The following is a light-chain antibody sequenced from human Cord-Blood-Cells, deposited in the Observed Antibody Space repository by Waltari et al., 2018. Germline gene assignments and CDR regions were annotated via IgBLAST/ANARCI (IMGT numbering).Light chain of an antibody. CDR3: AAWDDSLNGWV. Sequence: QSVLTQPPSVPHAPRQRAPTSCSGSRSNIGNTPVNWYQQLPGKAPKLLIYYDDLPPSGVSDRFSGSKSGTSASLAISGLQSEDEADYYCAAWDDSLNGWVFGGGTKLTVL. CDR1: RSNIGNTP. V-gene: IGLV1-36*01. CDR2: YDD. J-gene: IGLJ3*02.